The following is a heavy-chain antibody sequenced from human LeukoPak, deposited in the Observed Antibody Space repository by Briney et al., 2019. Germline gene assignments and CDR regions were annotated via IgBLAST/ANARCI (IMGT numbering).Heavy chain of an antibody. CDR1: GFTFSSYW. CDR3: ARTAAGTFYYYYYMDV. CDR2: INSDGSST. Sequence: GGSLRLSCAASGFTFSSYWMHWVRQAPGKGLVWVSRINSDGSSTSYVDSVKGRFTISRDNAKNTLYLQMNSLRAEDTAVYYCARTAAGTFYYYYYMDVWGKGTTVTVSS. D-gene: IGHD6-13*01. J-gene: IGHJ6*03. V-gene: IGHV3-74*01.